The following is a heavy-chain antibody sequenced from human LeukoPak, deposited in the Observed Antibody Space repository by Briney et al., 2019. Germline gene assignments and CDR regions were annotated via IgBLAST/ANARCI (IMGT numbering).Heavy chain of an antibody. J-gene: IGHJ4*02. D-gene: IGHD1-1*01. CDR1: GGSISSSSYY. V-gene: IGHV4-39*07. Sequence: TASETLSLTCTVSGGSISSSSYYWGWIRQPPGKGLEWIGSIYYSGSTYYNPSLKSRVTISVDTSKNQFSLKFNSVTAADTAVFYCARGTTHFDSWGQGTLVTVSS. CDR3: ARGTTHFDS. CDR2: IYYSGST.